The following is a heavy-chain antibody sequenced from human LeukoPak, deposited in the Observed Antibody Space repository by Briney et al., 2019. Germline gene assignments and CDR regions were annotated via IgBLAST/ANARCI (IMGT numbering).Heavy chain of an antibody. Sequence: GGSLRLSCTASGFTFGDYAMSWFRQAPGKGLEWVGFIRSKAYGGTTEYAASVKGRFTISRDDSKSIAYLQMNSLKTEDTAVYYCTRQYYDSSGYPESWGQGTLVTVSS. CDR2: IRSKAYGGTT. D-gene: IGHD3-22*01. CDR3: TRQYYDSSGYPES. J-gene: IGHJ4*02. CDR1: GFTFGDYA. V-gene: IGHV3-49*03.